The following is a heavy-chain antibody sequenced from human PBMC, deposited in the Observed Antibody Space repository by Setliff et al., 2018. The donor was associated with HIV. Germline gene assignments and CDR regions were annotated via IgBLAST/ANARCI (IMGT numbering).Heavy chain of an antibody. CDR2: IHHSGTA. CDR3: ARLSGGMVPNY. V-gene: IGHV4-39*01. CDR1: GDSLRGGDYY. D-gene: IGHD3-10*01. Sequence: SETLSLTCSVSGDSLRGGDYYYNWIRQPPGKGLEWIGSIHHSGTAYDNPSLKSRVTISVDPSKNQILLRLSSVTAADTAVYYCARLSGGMVPNYWGQGTLVTVSS. J-gene: IGHJ4*02.